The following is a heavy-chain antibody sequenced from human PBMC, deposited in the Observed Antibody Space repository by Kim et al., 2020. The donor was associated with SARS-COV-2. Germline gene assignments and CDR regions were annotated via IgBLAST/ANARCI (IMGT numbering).Heavy chain of an antibody. CDR1: GDSITRGSYY. Sequence: SETLSLTCTVSGDSITRGSYYWGWIRQPPGKGMEWIGSIYYGGITNYNPSLESRITVFIDTSKNEVSLRLNSVTAADTDVYYCVRAGREGYCSGGNCYFGHWGQGTLVTVSS. CDR3: VRAGREGYCSGGNCYFGH. V-gene: IGHV4-39*01. CDR2: IYYGGIT. D-gene: IGHD2-15*01. J-gene: IGHJ4*02.